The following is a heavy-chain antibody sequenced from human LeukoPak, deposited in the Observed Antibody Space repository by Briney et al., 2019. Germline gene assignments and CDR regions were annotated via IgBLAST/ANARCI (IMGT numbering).Heavy chain of an antibody. CDR1: GYSFTSYW. J-gene: IGHJ4*02. CDR2: IYPGESDT. D-gene: IGHD6-19*01. V-gene: IGHV5-51*01. CDR3: ARHQESSGWRTFDY. Sequence: GESLKISCKGSGYSFTSYWIGWVRQMPGKGLEWRGIIYPGESDTRYRRSFQGQVTLSADKSISTAYLQWSSLKASDTAMYYCARHQESSGWRTFDYWGQGTLVTVSS.